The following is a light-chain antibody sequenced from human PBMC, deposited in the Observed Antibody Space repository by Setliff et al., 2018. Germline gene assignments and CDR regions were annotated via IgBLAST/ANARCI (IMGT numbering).Light chain of an antibody. Sequence: QSALTQPRSVSGSPGQSVTISCTGTSSDVGGYNYVSWYQQHPGKAPKLMIYDVSKRPSGVSNRFSGSKSGNTASLTISGLQAKDEADYYCSSYAGTSYVFGTGTKVTV. V-gene: IGLV2-11*01. J-gene: IGLJ1*01. CDR2: DVS. CDR1: SSDVGGYNY. CDR3: SSYAGTSYV.